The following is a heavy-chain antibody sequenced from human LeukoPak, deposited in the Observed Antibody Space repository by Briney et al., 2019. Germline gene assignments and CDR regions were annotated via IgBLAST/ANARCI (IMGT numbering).Heavy chain of an antibody. J-gene: IGHJ4*02. CDR3: ATALAAAGSFDY. CDR2: FDPEDGET. Sequence: GASEKVSCKVSGYTLTELSMHWVRQAPGKGLEWVGGFDPEDGETIYAQKFQGRVTMTEDTSTDTAYMELSSLRSEDTAVYYCATALAAAGSFDYWGQGTLVTVSS. D-gene: IGHD6-13*01. CDR1: GYTLTELS. V-gene: IGHV1-24*01.